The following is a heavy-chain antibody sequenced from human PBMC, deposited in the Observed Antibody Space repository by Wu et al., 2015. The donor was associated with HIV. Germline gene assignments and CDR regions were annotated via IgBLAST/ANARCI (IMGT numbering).Heavy chain of an antibody. V-gene: IGHV1-18*01. Sequence: QVQVVQSGAEVKKPGASVKVSCKASGYTFTRYGISWVRQAPGQGLEWMGWISAYNGNTNYAQNFQGRVTMTTDTSTSTAYMALRSLRSDDTAVYYCARGGWEGSVTSLPTDYWGQGTLVTVSS. J-gene: IGHJ4*02. CDR3: ARGGWEGSVTSLPTDY. D-gene: IGHD3-10*01. CDR2: ISAYNGNT. CDR1: GYTFTRYG.